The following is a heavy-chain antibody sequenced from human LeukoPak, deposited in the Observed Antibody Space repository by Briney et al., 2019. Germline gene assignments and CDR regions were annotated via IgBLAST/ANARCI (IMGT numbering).Heavy chain of an antibody. CDR3: ARDRTVVTPAYYFDY. CDR1: GGTFSSYA. J-gene: IGHJ4*02. D-gene: IGHD4-23*01. Sequence: SVKVSCKASGGTFSSYAISWVRQAPGQGLEWMGRIIPIFGTANYAQKFQGRVTITADESTSTAYMELSSLRSEDTAVYYCARDRTVVTPAYYFDYWGQGTLVTVSS. V-gene: IGHV1-69*13. CDR2: IIPIFGTA.